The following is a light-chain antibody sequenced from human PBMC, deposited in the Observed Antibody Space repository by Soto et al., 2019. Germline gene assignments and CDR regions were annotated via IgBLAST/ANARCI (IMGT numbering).Light chain of an antibody. CDR1: SSDVGGYNY. CDR3: ISYTSSSTLLYV. Sequence: QSVLTQPASVSGSPGQSITISCTGTSSDVGGYNYVSWYQQHPGKAPKLMIYDVSNRPSGVSNRFSGSKSGNTASLLISGLQAEDEADYYCISYTSSSTLLYVFGTGTKVTVL. J-gene: IGLJ1*01. CDR2: DVS. V-gene: IGLV2-14*01.